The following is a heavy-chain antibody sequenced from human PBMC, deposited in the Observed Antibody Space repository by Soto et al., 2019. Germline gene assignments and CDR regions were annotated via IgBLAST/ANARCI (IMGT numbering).Heavy chain of an antibody. J-gene: IGHJ6*02. Sequence: SETLSLTCTVSGGSISSYYWSWIRQTPGKGLGWIGYVHDSWGPNYNPSLKSRVAISLDTSKSQFSLKLTSVTATDTAVYYCAREGVRGMDVWGQGTTVTVSS. D-gene: IGHD3-16*01. CDR1: GGSISSYY. CDR2: VHDSWGP. CDR3: AREGVRGMDV. V-gene: IGHV4-59*12.